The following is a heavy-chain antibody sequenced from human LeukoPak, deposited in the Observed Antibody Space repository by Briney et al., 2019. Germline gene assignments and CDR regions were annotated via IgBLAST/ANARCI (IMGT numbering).Heavy chain of an antibody. D-gene: IGHD1-26*01. J-gene: IGHJ4*02. V-gene: IGHV1-18*01. Sequence: ASVKVSCKASGYTFTNYGISWMRQAPGQGLEWMGWITTYNGYTNYAQKFQGRVTMTTDTSTSTAYMELRSLRSDDAAVYYCARLSGSYYIFDYWGQGTLVTVSS. CDR3: ARLSGSYYIFDY. CDR2: ITTYNGYT. CDR1: GYTFTNYG.